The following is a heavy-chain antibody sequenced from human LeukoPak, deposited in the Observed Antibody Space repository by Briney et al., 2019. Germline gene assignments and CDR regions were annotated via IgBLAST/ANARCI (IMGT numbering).Heavy chain of an antibody. CDR2: ISWNSGSI. CDR1: GFTFDDYA. V-gene: IGHV3-9*01. J-gene: IGHJ4*02. D-gene: IGHD5-12*01. Sequence: PGGSLRLSCAASGFTFDDYAMHWVRQAPGKGLEWVSGISWNSGSIGYADSVKGRFTISRDNAKNSLYLQMNSLRAEDTALYYCAKDIVATLYYFDYWGQGTPVTVSS. CDR3: AKDIVATLYYFDY.